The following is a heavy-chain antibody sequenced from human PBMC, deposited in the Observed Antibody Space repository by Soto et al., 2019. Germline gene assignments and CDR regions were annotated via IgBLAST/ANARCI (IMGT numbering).Heavy chain of an antibody. V-gene: IGHV1-69*06. CDR3: TRGLGYSAS. J-gene: IGHJ4*02. CDR1: GDNFNNYA. D-gene: IGHD7-27*01. CDR2: LVPIFLTA. Sequence: QVQLVPSGTEVKKPGSSVKVSCQASGDNFNNYAINWVRQAPGQGLEWMGGLVPIFLTANYAQKFQGRVTITADRSTSTAYMELSSLISDDTAVYYCTRGLGYSASWCQGTLVTVSS.